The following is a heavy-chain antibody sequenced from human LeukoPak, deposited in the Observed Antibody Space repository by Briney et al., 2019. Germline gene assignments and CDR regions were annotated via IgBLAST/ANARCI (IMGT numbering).Heavy chain of an antibody. D-gene: IGHD1-26*01. CDR1: GFTFSSYG. V-gene: IGHV3-33*01. CDR3: ARATRVGVTGFDY. Sequence: PGGSLRVSCAASGFTFSSYGMHWVRQAPGNGLEWVAVIWYDGSNKYYADSVKGRFTISRDNSKNTLYLQMNSLRAEDTAVYYCARATRVGVTGFDYWGQGTLVTVSS. J-gene: IGHJ4*02. CDR2: IWYDGSNK.